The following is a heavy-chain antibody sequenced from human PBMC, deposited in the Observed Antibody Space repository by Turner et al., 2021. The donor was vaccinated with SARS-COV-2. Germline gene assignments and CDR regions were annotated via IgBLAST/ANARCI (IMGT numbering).Heavy chain of an antibody. V-gene: IGHV3-30*18. J-gene: IGHJ4*02. CDR3: AKDALPAAGKLNSYFDY. CDR2: ISYDGSEK. Sequence: QVQLVQSGGGVVQPGRSLRLSCAASGFNFRSYGIHWVRQAPGKGLEWAAVISYDGSEKYYAASVKGRFTISRDNSKNTLYLQMSSLRPDDTAVYYCAKDALPAAGKLNSYFDYWGQGTLVTVSS. D-gene: IGHD6-13*01. CDR1: GFNFRSYG.